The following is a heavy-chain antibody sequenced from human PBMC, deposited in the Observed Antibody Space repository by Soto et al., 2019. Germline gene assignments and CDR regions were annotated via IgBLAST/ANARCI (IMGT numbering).Heavy chain of an antibody. D-gene: IGHD3-3*01. CDR1: GYSFTSYW. J-gene: IGHJ5*02. Sequence: GESLKISCKGSGYSFTSYWISWVRQMPGKGLEWMGRIDPSDSYTNYSPSFQGHVTISADKSISTAYLQWSSLKASDTAMYYCISGYYTWFDPWGHGTLVTVSS. V-gene: IGHV5-10-1*01. CDR3: ISGYYTWFDP. CDR2: IDPSDSYT.